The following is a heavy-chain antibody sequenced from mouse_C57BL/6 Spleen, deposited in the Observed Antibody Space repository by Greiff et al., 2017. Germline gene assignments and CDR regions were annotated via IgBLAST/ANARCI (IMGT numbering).Heavy chain of an antibody. J-gene: IGHJ2*01. Sequence: EVQLQQSGPELVKPGASVKISCKASGYTFTDYYMNWVKQSHGKSLEWIGDINPNNGGTSYNQKFKGKATLTVDKSSSTAYMERRSLTSEDSAVYYCARGGTYDYGDYFDYWGQGTTLTVSS. CDR1: GYTFTDYY. V-gene: IGHV1-26*01. D-gene: IGHD2-4*01. CDR3: ARGGTYDYGDYFDY. CDR2: INPNNGGT.